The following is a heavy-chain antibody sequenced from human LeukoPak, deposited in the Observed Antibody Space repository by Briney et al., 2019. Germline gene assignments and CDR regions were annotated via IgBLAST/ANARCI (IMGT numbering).Heavy chain of an antibody. V-gene: IGHV5-51*01. J-gene: IGHJ4*02. CDR2: IYPVDSDT. CDR3: ARHATGDTAMARSFDY. D-gene: IGHD5-18*01. CDR1: GYSFTSYW. Sequence: GESLKISCKGSGYSFTSYWIGWVRQMPGKGLEWMGIIYPVDSDTRYSPSFQGQVTISADKSISTAYLQWSSLKASDTAMYYCARHATGDTAMARSFDYWGQGTLVTVSS.